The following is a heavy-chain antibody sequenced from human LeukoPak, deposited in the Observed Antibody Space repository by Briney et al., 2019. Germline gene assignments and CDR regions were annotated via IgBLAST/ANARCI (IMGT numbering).Heavy chain of an antibody. Sequence: ASVKVSCKASGYTFTSYYMHWVRQAPGQGLEWMGGFDPEDGETIYAQKFQGRVTMTEDTSTDTAYMELSSLRSEDTAVYYCATGRPGGLDYWGQGTLVTVSS. CDR1: GYTFTSYY. J-gene: IGHJ4*02. CDR3: ATGRPGGLDY. V-gene: IGHV1-24*01. CDR2: FDPEDGET. D-gene: IGHD1-14*01.